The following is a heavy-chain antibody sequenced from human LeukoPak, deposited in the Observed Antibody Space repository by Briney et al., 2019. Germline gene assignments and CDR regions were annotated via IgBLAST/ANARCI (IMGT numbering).Heavy chain of an antibody. CDR3: ARDTLGEGEDANYAVYYFDY. J-gene: IGHJ4*02. CDR1: GFTFSSYW. D-gene: IGHD4/OR15-4a*01. V-gene: IGHV3-7*01. CDR2: IKQDGNEK. Sequence: GGSLRLSCAASGFTFSSYWMSWVRQAPGKGLEWVANIKQDGNEKYYADPVKGRFTISRDNGKNSLDLQMNSLRADDTAVYYCARDTLGEGEDANYAVYYFDYWGQGTVVTVSS.